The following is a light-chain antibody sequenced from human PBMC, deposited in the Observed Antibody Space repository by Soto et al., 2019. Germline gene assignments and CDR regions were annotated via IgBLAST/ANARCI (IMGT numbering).Light chain of an antibody. CDR2: SDI. J-gene: IGLJ2*01. Sequence: QSVLTQPPSVSGAPGQRLTISCTGSSSNIGAGYDVHWYQQFPGTAPKLLIFSDINRPSGVPDRFSGSKSGTSASLAISGLQSEDEADYYCAAWDDSLNALFGGGTKLTVL. CDR3: AAWDDSLNAL. CDR1: SSNIGAGYD. V-gene: IGLV1-40*01.